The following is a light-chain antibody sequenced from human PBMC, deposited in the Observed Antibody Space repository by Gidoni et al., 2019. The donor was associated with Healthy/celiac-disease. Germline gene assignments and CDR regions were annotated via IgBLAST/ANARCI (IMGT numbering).Light chain of an antibody. Sequence: EIVLTQSPATLSLFPGERATLSCRASQSVSSSLAWYQQKPGQAPRLLIYDASNRATGIPARFSGSGSGTDFTLTISCLETEDFAVYYCQQRSNWPPKITFGQGTRLEIK. CDR2: DAS. CDR1: QSVSSS. V-gene: IGKV3-11*01. CDR3: QQRSNWPPKIT. J-gene: IGKJ5*01.